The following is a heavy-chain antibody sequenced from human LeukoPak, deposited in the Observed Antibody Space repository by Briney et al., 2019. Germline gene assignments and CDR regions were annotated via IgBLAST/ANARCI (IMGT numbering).Heavy chain of an antibody. CDR2: INPNSGGT. CDR3: ARDLSGGGDSSFDY. CDR1: GYSFTSYG. D-gene: IGHD2-21*01. V-gene: IGHV1-2*02. Sequence: ASVKVSCKASGYSFTSYGISWVRQAPGQGLELMGWINPNSGGTNYAQKVQGRVTMTRETSISTAYMELSRLRSDDTAVSYCARDLSGGGDSSFDYWGQGTLVTVSS. J-gene: IGHJ4*02.